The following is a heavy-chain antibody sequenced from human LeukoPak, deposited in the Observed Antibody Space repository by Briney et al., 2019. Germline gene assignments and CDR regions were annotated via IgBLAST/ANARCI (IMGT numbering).Heavy chain of an antibody. Sequence: GESLKISCKASGYGFTSYWIAWVRQMPGKGLEWMGIIYPGDSDTKYSPSFRGQVTISADESINTAYLQWSSVKASDTAMYFCARGSYTYSIVGSTPFDYWGQGTLVTVSS. CDR2: IYPGDSDT. V-gene: IGHV5-51*01. J-gene: IGHJ4*02. CDR1: GYGFTSYW. CDR3: ARGSYTYSIVGSTPFDY. D-gene: IGHD1-26*01.